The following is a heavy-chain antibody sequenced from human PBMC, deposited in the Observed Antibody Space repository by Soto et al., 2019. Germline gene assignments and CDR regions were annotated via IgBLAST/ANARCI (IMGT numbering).Heavy chain of an antibody. CDR3: ARGRYSSGL. J-gene: IGHJ4*02. D-gene: IGHD5-18*01. CDR1: GFTFDEYG. Sequence: PGGSLRLSCAASGFTFDEYGMSWVRQAPGKGLEWVSNIKQDGGEKYYVDSVKGRFTISRDNVENSLDLQMNSLRADDTAVYYCARGRYSSGLWGQGTLVTVSS. V-gene: IGHV3-7*01. CDR2: IKQDGGEK.